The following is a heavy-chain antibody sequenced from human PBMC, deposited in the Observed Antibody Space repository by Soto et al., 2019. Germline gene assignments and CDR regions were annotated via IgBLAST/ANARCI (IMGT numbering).Heavy chain of an antibody. CDR2: NSGYSGDT. J-gene: IGHJ4*02. CDR3: ARHLAAGDS. CDR1: GYTISSYG. D-gene: IGHD6-25*01. Sequence: ALVNVSCKTSGYTISSYGISWVRQAPGQGLEWMGWNSGYSGDTNYAETLQGRVTMTTDTSTSTAYMELRSLRYEDTAVYYSARHLAAGDSWGQGALVTVSS. V-gene: IGHV1-18*01.